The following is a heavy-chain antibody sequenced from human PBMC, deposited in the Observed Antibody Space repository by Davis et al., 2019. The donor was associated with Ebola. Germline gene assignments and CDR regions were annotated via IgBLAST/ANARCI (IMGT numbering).Heavy chain of an antibody. V-gene: IGHV3-30-3*01. Sequence: PGGSLRPSCAASGFIFTTYAMHWVRQAPGKGLEWLAVIFSDGSNKYYADSVKGRFTISRDNSKNTLYLQMNSLKAEDTAVYYGLAGSIRGVFDYWGQGTLVTVSS. CDR2: IFSDGSNK. J-gene: IGHJ4*02. D-gene: IGHD3-10*01. CDR1: GFIFTTYA. CDR3: LAGSIRGVFDY.